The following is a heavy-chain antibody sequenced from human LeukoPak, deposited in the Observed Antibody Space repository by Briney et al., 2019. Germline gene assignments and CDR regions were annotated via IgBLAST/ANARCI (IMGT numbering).Heavy chain of an antibody. CDR1: GYTFTSYY. Sequence: GASVKVSCKASGYTFTSYYMHWVRQAPGQGLEWMGIINPSGGSTSYAQKFQGRVTMTRDTSTSTVYMELSSLRSEDTAVYYCARDAASSGWYPLNWFDPWGQGTLVTVSS. V-gene: IGHV1-46*01. CDR3: ARDAASSGWYPLNWFDP. J-gene: IGHJ5*02. D-gene: IGHD6-19*01. CDR2: INPSGGST.